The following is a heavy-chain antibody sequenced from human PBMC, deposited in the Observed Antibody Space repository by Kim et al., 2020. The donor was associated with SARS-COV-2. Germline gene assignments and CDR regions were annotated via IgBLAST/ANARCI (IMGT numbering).Heavy chain of an antibody. CDR2: IKSKTDGGTT. D-gene: IGHD3-9*01. J-gene: IGHJ1*01. CDR3: TTLSVLRYFDWLLEYFQH. V-gene: IGHV3-15*01. Sequence: GGSLRLSCAASGFTFSNAWMSWVRQAPGKGLEWVGRIKSKTDGGTTDYAAPVKGRFTISRDDSKNTLYLQMNSLKTEDTAVYYCTTLSVLRYFDWLLEYFQHWGQGTLVTVSS. CDR1: GFTFSNAW.